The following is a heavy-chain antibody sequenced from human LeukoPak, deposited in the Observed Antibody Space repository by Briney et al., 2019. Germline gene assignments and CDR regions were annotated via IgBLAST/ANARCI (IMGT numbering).Heavy chain of an antibody. Sequence: SETLSLTCAVYGGSFSDHYWSWIRQPPGKGLEWIGEINHSGNTNYNPSLKSRVTISVDTSKNQFSLKLSSVTAADTAIYYCARRVRGPPQWEWVFDYWGQGTLVTVSS. CDR3: ARRVRGPPQWEWVFDY. CDR1: GGSFSDHY. V-gene: IGHV4-34*01. CDR2: INHSGNT. J-gene: IGHJ4*02. D-gene: IGHD1-14*01.